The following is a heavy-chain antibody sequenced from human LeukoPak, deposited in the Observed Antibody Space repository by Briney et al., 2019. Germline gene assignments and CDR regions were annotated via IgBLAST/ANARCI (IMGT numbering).Heavy chain of an antibody. D-gene: IGHD4-17*01. V-gene: IGHV3-23*01. J-gene: IGHJ4*02. CDR3: ARAYGDSTTIDY. Sequence: GGSLRLSCVASGFTFSGSAMNWVRQAPGVGLEWISTISASGESTYYADSVKGRFTISRDNSKNTLYLQMNSLRAEDTAVYYCARAYGDSTTIDYWGQGTLVTVSS. CDR1: GFTFSGSA. CDR2: ISASGEST.